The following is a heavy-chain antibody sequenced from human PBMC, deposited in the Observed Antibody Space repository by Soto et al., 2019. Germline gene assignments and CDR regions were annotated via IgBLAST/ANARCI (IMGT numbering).Heavy chain of an antibody. D-gene: IGHD5-18*01. CDR2: VYYSGST. CDR3: ARQVIGVDTAYFDF. Sequence: QVQLQESGPGRVKPSETLSLTCAVSGVSISSYYWSWIRQPPGKGLEWIGNVYYSGSTRYNPSLKGRLTISFDPSNSHFSLRLASVSAADTAVYYCARQVIGVDTAYFDFWGQGRLVTVSS. CDR1: GVSISSYY. V-gene: IGHV4-59*08. J-gene: IGHJ4*02.